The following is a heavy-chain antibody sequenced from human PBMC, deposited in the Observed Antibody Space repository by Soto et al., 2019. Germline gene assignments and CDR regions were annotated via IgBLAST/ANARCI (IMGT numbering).Heavy chain of an antibody. V-gene: IGHV1-18*01. CDR3: ARDHLVVPAAIGSDY. CDR2: ISAYNGNT. J-gene: IGHJ4*02. D-gene: IGHD2-2*01. CDR1: GYTFTSYG. Sequence: ASVKVSCKASGYTFTSYGISWVRQAPGQGLEWMGWISAYNGNTNYAQKPQGRVTMTTDTSTSTAYMELRSLRSDDTAVYYCARDHLVVPAAIGSDYWGQGTLVTVSS.